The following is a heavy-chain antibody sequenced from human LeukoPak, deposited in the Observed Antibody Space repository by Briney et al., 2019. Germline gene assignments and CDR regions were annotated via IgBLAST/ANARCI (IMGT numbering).Heavy chain of an antibody. Sequence: PSETLSLTCTVSGGSISSYYWSWIRQPAGKGLEWIGRIYTSGSTNYNPSLKSRVTMSIDTSKNQFSLKLSSVTAADTAVYYCTRVRGYSGSYYIDYWGQGTLVTVSS. J-gene: IGHJ4*02. V-gene: IGHV4-4*07. CDR1: GGSISSYY. D-gene: IGHD1-26*01. CDR3: TRVRGYSGSYYIDY. CDR2: IYTSGST.